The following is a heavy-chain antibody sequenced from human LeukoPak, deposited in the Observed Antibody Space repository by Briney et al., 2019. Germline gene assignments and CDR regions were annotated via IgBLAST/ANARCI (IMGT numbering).Heavy chain of an antibody. J-gene: IGHJ4*02. Sequence: GGSLRLSCAASGFTFSSYAMSWVRQAPGKGLEWVSAISGSGGSTYYADSVKGRFTISRDNSKNTLYLQMNSLRAEDTAAYYCAKTCSSTSCYFDWGQGTLVTVSS. CDR1: GFTFSSYA. V-gene: IGHV3-23*01. D-gene: IGHD2-2*01. CDR3: AKTCSSTSCYFD. CDR2: ISGSGGST.